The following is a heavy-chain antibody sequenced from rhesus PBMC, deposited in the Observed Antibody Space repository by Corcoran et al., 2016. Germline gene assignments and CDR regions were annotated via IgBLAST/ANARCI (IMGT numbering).Heavy chain of an antibody. CDR2: ITYSGST. CDR1: GGSISSGYYY. D-gene: IGHD4-29*01. CDR3: ARGYGSSPFDY. J-gene: IGHJ4*01. V-gene: IGHV4-122*02. Sequence: QVQLQESGPGLVKPSETLSLTCAVSGGSISSGYYYWSWIRQPPGKGLEWIGYITYSGSTSYNPSLKRRVLISRDTSKNQFARKLSSVTAADTAVYYCARGYGSSPFDYWGQGVLVTVSP.